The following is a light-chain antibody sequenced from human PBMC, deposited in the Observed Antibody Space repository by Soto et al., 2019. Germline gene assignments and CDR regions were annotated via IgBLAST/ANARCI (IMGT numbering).Light chain of an antibody. V-gene: IGKV3-15*01. CDR2: GAS. CDR3: QQYSHWRT. Sequence: EIMMTQSPANVSVFPGERATLSCRASQSIDSDLAWYQQKPGHVPRLLIYGASTRATGVPARFSGSGSGTEFTLTIISLQSDDFAGYYCQQYSHWRTFGPGTKVEIK. CDR1: QSIDSD. J-gene: IGKJ1*01.